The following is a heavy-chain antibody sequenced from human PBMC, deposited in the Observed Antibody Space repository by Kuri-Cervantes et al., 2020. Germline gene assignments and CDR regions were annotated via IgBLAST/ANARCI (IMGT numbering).Heavy chain of an antibody. CDR3: ARDVGGDEAFDI. D-gene: IGHD3-16*01. Sequence: GGSLRLSCAASGFTFDDYAMHWVRQAPGKGLEWVSLISWDGGSTYYADSVKGRFTISRDNSKNSLYLQMNSLRAEDTALYYCARDVGGDEAFDIWGHRTMVTVSS. CDR1: GFTFDDYA. V-gene: IGHV3-43D*04. J-gene: IGHJ3*02. CDR2: ISWDGGST.